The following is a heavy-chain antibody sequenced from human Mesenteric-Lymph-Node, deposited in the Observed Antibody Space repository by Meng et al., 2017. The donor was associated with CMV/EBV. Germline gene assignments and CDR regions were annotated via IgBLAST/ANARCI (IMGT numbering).Heavy chain of an antibody. Sequence: SETLSLTCTVSGGSISSSSYYWGWIRQPPGRGLEWVGSVYYSGSTNYNPSLKSRVTISIDTSKNQFSLKMRSVTAADTAVYYCARLYGWDHYYFDSWGQGTLVTVSS. CDR2: VYYSGST. V-gene: IGHV4-61*05. CDR3: ARLYGWDHYYFDS. J-gene: IGHJ4*02. CDR1: GGSISSSSYY. D-gene: IGHD1-26*01.